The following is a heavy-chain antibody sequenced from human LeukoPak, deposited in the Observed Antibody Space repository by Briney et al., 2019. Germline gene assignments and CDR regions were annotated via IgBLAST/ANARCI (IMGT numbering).Heavy chain of an antibody. CDR2: IYYSGST. J-gene: IGHJ4*02. CDR3: ARGVQYSGNHFDY. CDR1: GGSISSYY. V-gene: IGHV4-59*01. D-gene: IGHD1-26*01. Sequence: PPETLSLTCTVSGGSISSYYWSWIRQPPGKGLEWIGYIYYSGSTNYNPSLKSRVTISVDTSKNQFSLKLSSVTAADTAVYYCARGVQYSGNHFDYWGQGTLVTVSS.